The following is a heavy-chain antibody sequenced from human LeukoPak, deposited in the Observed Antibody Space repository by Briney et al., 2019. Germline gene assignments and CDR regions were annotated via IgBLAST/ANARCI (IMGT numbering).Heavy chain of an antibody. V-gene: IGHV4-39*01. D-gene: IGHD3-22*01. CDR1: GGSISSSSYY. CDR2: IYYSGST. J-gene: IGHJ4*02. CDR3: ARHVGYYGSSGSYYFDY. Sequence: PSETLSLTCTVSGGSISSSSYYWGWIRQPPGKGLEWIGSIYYSGSTYYNPSLKSRVTISVDTSKNQFSLKLSSVTAADTAVYYCARHVGYYGSSGSYYFDYWGQGTLVTVSS.